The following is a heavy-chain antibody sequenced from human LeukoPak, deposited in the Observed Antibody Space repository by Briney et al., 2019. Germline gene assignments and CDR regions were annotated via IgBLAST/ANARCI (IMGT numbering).Heavy chain of an antibody. CDR3: ARVDNWNDPLNVYYFDY. CDR2: ISAYNGNT. CDR1: GYTFTSYG. V-gene: IGHV1-18*01. D-gene: IGHD1-20*01. J-gene: IGHJ4*02. Sequence: GASVKVSCEASGYTFTSYGISWVRQAPGQGLEWMGWISAYNGNTNYAQKLQGRVTMTTDTSTSTAYMELRSLRSDDTAVYYCARVDNWNDPLNVYYFDYWGQGTLVTVSS.